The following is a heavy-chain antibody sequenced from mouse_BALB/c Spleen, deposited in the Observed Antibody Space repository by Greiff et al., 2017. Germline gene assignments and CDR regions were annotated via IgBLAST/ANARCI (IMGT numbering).Heavy chain of an antibody. CDR1: GYTFSSYW. V-gene: IGHV1-9*01. Sequence: QVQLKESGAELMKPGASVKISCKATGYTFSSYWIEWVKQRPGHGLEWIGEILPGSGSTNYNEKFKGKATFTADTSSNTAYMQLSSLTSEDSAVYYCARYGYDGGRFAYWGQGTLVTVSA. CDR3: ARYGYDGGRFAY. J-gene: IGHJ3*01. CDR2: ILPGSGST. D-gene: IGHD2-2*01.